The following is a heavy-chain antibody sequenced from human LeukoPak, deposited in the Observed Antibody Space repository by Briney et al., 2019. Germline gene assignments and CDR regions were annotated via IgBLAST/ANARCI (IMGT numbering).Heavy chain of an antibody. V-gene: IGHV3-9*03. CDR3: AKGSSGWYYYFDY. Sequence: PGGSLRLSCAASGFTFVDYAMHWVRQAPGKGLEWVSGISWNSGSIGYADSVKGRFTVSRDNAKNSLYLQMNSLRPEDMALYYCAKGSSGWYYYFDYWGQGTLVTVSS. CDR1: GFTFVDYA. CDR2: ISWNSGSI. J-gene: IGHJ4*02. D-gene: IGHD6-19*01.